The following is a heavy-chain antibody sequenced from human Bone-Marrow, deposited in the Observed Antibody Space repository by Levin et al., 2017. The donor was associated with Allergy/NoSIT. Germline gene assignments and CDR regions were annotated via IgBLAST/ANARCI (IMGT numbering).Heavy chain of an antibody. J-gene: IGHJ4*02. CDR1: GFTFNSYA. V-gene: IGHV3-30*14. Sequence: GGSLRLSCAASGFTFNSYALHWVRQAPGKGLEWVALISYDGSNEYYADSVKGRFSISRDNSKNTLFVHMNSLRAEDTAVYYCAKESQLLLWFGDFPYYHDYWGQGTLATVSS. D-gene: IGHD3-10*01. CDR2: ISYDGSNE. CDR3: AKESQLLLWFGDFPYYHDY.